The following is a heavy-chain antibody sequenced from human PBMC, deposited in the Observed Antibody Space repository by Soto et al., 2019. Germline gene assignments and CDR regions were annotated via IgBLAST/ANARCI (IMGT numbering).Heavy chain of an antibody. CDR3: AREYNYYYDSSGYYDI. J-gene: IGHJ3*02. CDR1: GFTFSDYY. V-gene: IGHV3-11*06. CDR2: IRRCGRFT. D-gene: IGHD3-22*01. Sequence: GGSLRLSCAASGFTFSDYYMSWVRQAPGGGLEWVSYIRRCGRFTNSEDYVKGRFTISRENAKNSLYLQMNSLRAEETAVYYCAREYNYYYDSSGYYDIWGQGTMVTVSS.